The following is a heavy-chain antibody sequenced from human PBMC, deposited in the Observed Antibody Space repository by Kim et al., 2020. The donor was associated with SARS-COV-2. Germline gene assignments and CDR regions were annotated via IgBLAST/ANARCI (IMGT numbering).Heavy chain of an antibody. CDR3: ARDGRYSSGYFDY. CDR1: GFTFSSYW. CDR2: IKQNGSEK. D-gene: IGHD6-19*01. J-gene: IGHJ4*02. Sequence: GGSLKLSCAASGFTFSSYWMNWVRQAPGKGLEWVANIKQNGSEKYDVDSVKGRFTISREKAKNSLYLQMNSLRAEDTAVYYYARDGRYSSGYFDYWGQGTLVTVSS. V-gene: IGHV3-7*01.